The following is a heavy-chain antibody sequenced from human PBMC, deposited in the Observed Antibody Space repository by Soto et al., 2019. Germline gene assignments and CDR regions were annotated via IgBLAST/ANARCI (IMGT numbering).Heavy chain of an antibody. J-gene: IGHJ3*02. D-gene: IGHD2-2*01. CDR2: IYYSGST. CDR3: ARHAIVVVPAAMQAFDI. CDR1: GGSISSSSYY. V-gene: IGHV4-39*01. Sequence: SETLSLTCTVSGGSISSSSYYWGWIRQPPGKGLEWIGSIYYSGSTYHNPSLKSRVTISVDTSKNQFSLKLSSVTAADTAVYYCARHAIVVVPAAMQAFDIRGQGTMVTVSS.